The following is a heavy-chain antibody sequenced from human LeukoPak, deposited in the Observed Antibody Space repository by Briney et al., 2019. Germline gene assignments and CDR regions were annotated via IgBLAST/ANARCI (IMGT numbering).Heavy chain of an antibody. CDR2: INPNSGDT. CDR1: GFTFTGYY. D-gene: IGHD3-22*01. J-gene: IGHJ5*02. V-gene: IGHV1-2*02. Sequence: ASVKVSCKPSGFTFTGYYMHWVRQAPGLGLEWMGWINPNSGDTNYAQNFQGRVTMTRDTSIGTAYMELSRLRSDDTAVYYCARDRYYYDSSGYYYPVGFDPWGQGTLVTVSS. CDR3: ARDRYYYDSSGYYYPVGFDP.